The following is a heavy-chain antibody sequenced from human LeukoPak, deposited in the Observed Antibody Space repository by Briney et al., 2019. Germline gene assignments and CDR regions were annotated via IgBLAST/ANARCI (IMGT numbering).Heavy chain of an antibody. Sequence: PSETLSLTCTVSGSISGYYWSWIRQPPGKGLEWIGYIYTSGSTNYNPSLESRVTISVDTSKNQFSLDLSSVTAADTAVYYCARQKCTSNSCLTKNAFDIWGQGTMVTVSS. CDR2: IYTSGST. CDR1: GSISGYY. D-gene: IGHD2-2*01. V-gene: IGHV4-4*09. J-gene: IGHJ3*02. CDR3: ARQKCTSNSCLTKNAFDI.